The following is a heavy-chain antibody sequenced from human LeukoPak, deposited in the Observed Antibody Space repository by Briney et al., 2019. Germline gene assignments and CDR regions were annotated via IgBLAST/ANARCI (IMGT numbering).Heavy chain of an antibody. V-gene: IGHV1-69*04. D-gene: IGHD2-15*01. CDR3: ARAVGYCSGGSCSTNHLYYYYGMDV. Sequence: ASVKVSCKASGGTFSSYAISWVRQAPGQGLEWMGRIIPILGIANYAQKFQGRVTITADKSTSTAYMELSSLRFEDTAVYYCARAVGYCSGGSCSTNHLYYYYGMDVWGQGTTVTVSS. CDR2: IIPILGIA. J-gene: IGHJ6*02. CDR1: GGTFSSYA.